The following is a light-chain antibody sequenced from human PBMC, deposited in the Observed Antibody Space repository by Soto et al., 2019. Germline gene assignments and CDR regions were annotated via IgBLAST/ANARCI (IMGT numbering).Light chain of an antibody. V-gene: IGLV2-14*01. Sequence: QSVLTQPASVSGSPGQSITISCTGTSSDVGGYNYVSWYQQHPGKAPKRMIYEVSNRPSGVSNRFAGYKSGNTASLTISGLQAEDEDDYYCSSYTSSSTLYVFGTGTKLTVL. CDR2: EVS. CDR3: SSYTSSSTLYV. J-gene: IGLJ1*01. CDR1: SSDVGGYNY.